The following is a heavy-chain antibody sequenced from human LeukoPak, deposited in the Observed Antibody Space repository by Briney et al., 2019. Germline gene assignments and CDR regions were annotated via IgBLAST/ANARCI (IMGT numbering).Heavy chain of an antibody. J-gene: IGHJ3*02. CDR2: ISSSSYI. CDR1: GLTFSSYS. D-gene: IGHD1-26*01. CDR3: ARVAGATRSYAFDI. V-gene: IGHV3-21*01. Sequence: PGGSLRLSCAASGLTFSSYSMNWVRQAPGKGLEWVSSISSSSYIYYADSVKGRFTISRDNAKNSLYLQMNSLRAEDTAVYYCARVAGATRSYAFDIWGQGTMVTVSS.